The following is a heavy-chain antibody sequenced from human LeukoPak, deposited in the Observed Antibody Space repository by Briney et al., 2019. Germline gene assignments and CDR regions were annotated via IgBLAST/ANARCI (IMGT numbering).Heavy chain of an antibody. Sequence: GGSLRLSCAASGVTFSTYEMNWVRQAPGKGLEWVSYISSSGSTIYYADSVKGRFTISRDNAKNSLYLQMNSLRAEDTAVYYCARDYYYNSGRFDYWGQGTVVTVSS. CDR2: ISSSGSTI. CDR3: ARDYYYNSGRFDY. V-gene: IGHV3-48*03. J-gene: IGHJ4*02. CDR1: GVTFSTYE. D-gene: IGHD3-10*01.